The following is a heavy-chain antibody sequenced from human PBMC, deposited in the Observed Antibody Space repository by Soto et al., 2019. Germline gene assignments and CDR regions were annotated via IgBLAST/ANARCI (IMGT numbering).Heavy chain of an antibody. CDR1: GYTFSSYH. CDR3: ARDGPPTDY. V-gene: IGHV1-18*01. CDR2: ISAYNGNT. D-gene: IGHD3-10*01. Sequence: QVQLVQSGAEVKKPGASVKVSCKASGYTFSSYHISWVRQAPGQGLEWMGWISAYNGNTNYAQKLQGRVTMTTDTXXXXXXXXXXXXXXXXXXXYYCARDGPPTDYWGQGTLVTVSS. J-gene: IGHJ4*02.